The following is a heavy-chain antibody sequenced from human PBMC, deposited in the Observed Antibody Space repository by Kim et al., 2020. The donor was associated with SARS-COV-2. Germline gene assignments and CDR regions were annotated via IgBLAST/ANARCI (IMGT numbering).Heavy chain of an antibody. CDR1: GGTFSSYA. CDR2: IIPIFGTA. CDR3: ARPSGYYGRYYYYGMDV. D-gene: IGHD3-3*01. J-gene: IGHJ6*02. Sequence: SVKVSCKASGGTFSSYAISWVRQAPGQGLEWMGGIIPIFGTANYAQKFQGRVTITADESTSTAYMELSSLRSEDTAVYYCARPSGYYGRYYYYGMDVWGQGTTVTVSS. V-gene: IGHV1-69*13.